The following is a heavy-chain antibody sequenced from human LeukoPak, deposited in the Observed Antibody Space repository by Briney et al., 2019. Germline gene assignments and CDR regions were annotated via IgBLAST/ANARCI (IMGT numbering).Heavy chain of an antibody. D-gene: IGHD2-15*01. CDR2: INTDGSAT. Sequence: AGGSLRLSCAASGFSFSSYWMHWVRQAPGKGLLWVSRINTDGSATYYADSVKGRFTISRDNAKNTVYLQMNSLRAEDTAVYYCVRTAIRSGGSCRGCGYDNWGQGTLVTVSS. CDR1: GFSFSSYW. J-gene: IGHJ4*02. V-gene: IGHV3-74*01. CDR3: VRTAIRSGGSCRGCGYDN.